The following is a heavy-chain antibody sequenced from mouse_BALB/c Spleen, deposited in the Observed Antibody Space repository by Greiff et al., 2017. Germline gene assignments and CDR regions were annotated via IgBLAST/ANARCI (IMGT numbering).Heavy chain of an antibody. D-gene: IGHD2-4*01. Sequence: VQRVESGAELAKPGASVKMSCKASGYTFTSYWMHWVKQRPGQGLEWIGYINPSTGYTEYNQKFKDKATLTADKSSSTAYMQLSSLTSEDSAVYYCAKIYYDYDADYWGQGTTLTVSS. CDR2: INPSTGYT. CDR1: GYTFTSYW. CDR3: AKIYYDYDADY. V-gene: IGHV1-7*01. J-gene: IGHJ2*01.